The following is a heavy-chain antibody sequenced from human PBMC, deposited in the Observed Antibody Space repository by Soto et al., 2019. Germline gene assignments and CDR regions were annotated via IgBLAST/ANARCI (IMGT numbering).Heavy chain of an antibody. V-gene: IGHV1-69*01. Sequence: QVQLVQSGAEVKKVGSSVKVSCKASRGTFSRYPIAWVRQAPGHGLEWMGQIIPIFGTMSHAQNFQDRITITSDESTSTAYMELSSLRSDDTAVYYCARPRTVAATKGYDYWGQGTLVTVSS. J-gene: IGHJ4*02. CDR2: IIPIFGTM. CDR3: ARPRTVAATKGYDY. D-gene: IGHD4-4*01. CDR1: RGTFSRYP.